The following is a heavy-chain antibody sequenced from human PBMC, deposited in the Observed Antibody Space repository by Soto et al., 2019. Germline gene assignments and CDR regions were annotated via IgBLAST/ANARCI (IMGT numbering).Heavy chain of an antibody. V-gene: IGHV5-51*01. CDR1: DYTFAAYW. J-gene: IGHJ3*02. CDR2: INPRDSEV. D-gene: IGHD3-10*01. Sequence: GESLKISCKGFDYTFAAYWIGWVRQMPGKGLEWMGVINPRDSEVKYIPPFEGQVTISADKSVNTAFLLLRMLKASDTAMYYCARPDYNHALCYHTSVIWCQGTMVTVSS. CDR3: ARPDYNHALCYHTSVI.